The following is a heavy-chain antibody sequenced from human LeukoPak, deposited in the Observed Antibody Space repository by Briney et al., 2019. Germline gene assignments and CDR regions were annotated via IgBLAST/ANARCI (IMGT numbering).Heavy chain of an antibody. J-gene: IGHJ5*02. Sequence: SVKVSCKASGYTFTGYYMNWVRQAPGQGLEWMGWINPNSGRTNYAQNFQGRVTMTRDPSISTAYMELSGLTSNDTAVYYCARTREYSSSWYFPPFDPWGQGTLVTVSS. CDR1: GYTFTGYY. CDR3: ARTREYSSSWYFPPFDP. CDR2: INPNSGRT. V-gene: IGHV1-2*02. D-gene: IGHD6-13*01.